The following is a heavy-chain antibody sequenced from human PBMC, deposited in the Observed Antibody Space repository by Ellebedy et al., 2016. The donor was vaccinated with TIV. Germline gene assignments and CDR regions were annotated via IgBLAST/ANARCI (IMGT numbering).Heavy chain of an antibody. CDR1: ELTFSRFG. J-gene: IGHJ2*01. CDR2: ISYDESYK. V-gene: IGHV3-30*18. Sequence: GGSLRLSXAASELTFSRFGMHWVRQAPGKGLEWVAVISYDESYKHYADAVKGRFTISRDNSKNTLYLQMSSLRPEDTAMYYCAKSPVPAEVKAWYFDLWGRGTLVTVSS. CDR3: AKSPVPAEVKAWYFDL. D-gene: IGHD2-2*01.